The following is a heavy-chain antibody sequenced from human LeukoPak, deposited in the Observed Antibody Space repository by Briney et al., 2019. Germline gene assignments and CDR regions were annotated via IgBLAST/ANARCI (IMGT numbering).Heavy chain of an antibody. V-gene: IGHV4-59*01. CDR2: IYYSGST. Sequence: PSETLSLTCTVSGGSISSYYWSWIRQPPGKGLEWIGYIYYSGSTNYSPSLKSRVTISVDTSKNQFSLKLSSVTAADTAVYYCARERFGEFDYWGQGTLVTVSS. J-gene: IGHJ4*02. D-gene: IGHD3-10*01. CDR3: ARERFGEFDY. CDR1: GGSISSYY.